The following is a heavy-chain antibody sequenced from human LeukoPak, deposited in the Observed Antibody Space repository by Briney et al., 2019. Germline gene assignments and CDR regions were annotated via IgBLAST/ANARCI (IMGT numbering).Heavy chain of an antibody. CDR3: AREVDDSSGYYFDY. D-gene: IGHD3-22*01. J-gene: IGHJ4*02. CDR1: RGTLSSYA. Sequence: ASVKVSCKPSRGTLSSYAISGVRQAPGQGHEWMGGIIPIFGTANYAQKFQGRVTITADESTSTAYMELSSLRSEDTAVYYCAREVDDSSGYYFDYWGQGTLVTVSS. V-gene: IGHV1-69*13. CDR2: IIPIFGTA.